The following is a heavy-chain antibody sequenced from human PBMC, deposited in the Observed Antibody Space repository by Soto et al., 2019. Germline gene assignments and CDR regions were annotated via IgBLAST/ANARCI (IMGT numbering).Heavy chain of an antibody. D-gene: IGHD2-15*01. J-gene: IGHJ6*02. CDR2: ISYDGSNK. CDR1: GFTFSSYA. V-gene: IGHV3-30-3*01. Sequence: GGSLRLSCAASGFTFSSYAMHWVRQAPGKGLEWVAVISYDGSNKYYADSVKGRSTISRDNSKNTLYLQMNSLRAEDTAVYYCAREVVVATYYYYYGMDVWGQGTTVTVSS. CDR3: AREVVVATYYYYYGMDV.